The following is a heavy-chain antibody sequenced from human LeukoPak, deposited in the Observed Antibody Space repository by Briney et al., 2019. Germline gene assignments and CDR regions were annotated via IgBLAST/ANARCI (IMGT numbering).Heavy chain of an antibody. J-gene: IGHJ4*02. Sequence: GGSLRLPCAASGFTFSNYWMSWVRQAPGKGPEWVAKIDKDGSEKYSVDSVRGRFTISRDNAKNTLYLQMDSLRAEDTAVYYCARPGTYCSGYGSCFPFEYWGQGSLVIVSS. D-gene: IGHD2-15*01. CDR3: ARPGTYCSGYGSCFPFEY. CDR2: IDKDGSEK. CDR1: GFTFSNYW. V-gene: IGHV3-7*01.